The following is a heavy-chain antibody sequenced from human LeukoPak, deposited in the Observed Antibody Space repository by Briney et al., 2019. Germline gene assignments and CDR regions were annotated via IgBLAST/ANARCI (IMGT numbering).Heavy chain of an antibody. CDR2: IYYSGST. CDR1: GGSISSGNYY. D-gene: IGHD3-22*01. Sequence: SETLSLTCTVSGGSISSGNYYWSWIRQPPGKGLEWIGYIYYSGSTYYNPSLTNRVTISVDTSKDQFSLKLSSVTAADTAVYYCARTYYYDSTGYYYQTYSWHYFDYWGQGTLVTVSS. CDR3: ARTYYYDSTGYYYQTYSWHYFDY. J-gene: IGHJ4*02. V-gene: IGHV4-30-4*01.